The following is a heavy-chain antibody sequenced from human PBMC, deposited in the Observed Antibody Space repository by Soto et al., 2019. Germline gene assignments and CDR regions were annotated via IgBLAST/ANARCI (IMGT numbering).Heavy chain of an antibody. CDR3: AKDVHDDRLTEDY. D-gene: IGHD1-1*01. CDR1: GFTFSSYA. V-gene: IGHV3-23*01. J-gene: IGHJ4*02. Sequence: EVQLLESGGGLVQPGGSLRLSCAASGFTFSSYAMSWVRQAPGKGLEWVSAISGSGGSTYYADSAKGRFTISRDNSKNTLYLQMNSLRAEDTAVYYCAKDVHDDRLTEDYWGQGTLVTVPS. CDR2: ISGSGGST.